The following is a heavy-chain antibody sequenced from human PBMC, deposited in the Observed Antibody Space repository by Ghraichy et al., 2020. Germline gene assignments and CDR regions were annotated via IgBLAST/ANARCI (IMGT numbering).Heavy chain of an antibody. CDR1: GFTFSSYE. CDR3: VREGFYAVDV. J-gene: IGHJ6*02. V-gene: IGHV3-48*03. CDR2: ISSSGSTV. Sequence: GGSLRLACAVSGFTFSSYEMFWVRQAPGKGLEWVSYISSSGSTVSYADSVKGRFTISRDNARNSLSLLMNSLGVEDTALYYCVREGFYAVDVWGQGTTVNVSS.